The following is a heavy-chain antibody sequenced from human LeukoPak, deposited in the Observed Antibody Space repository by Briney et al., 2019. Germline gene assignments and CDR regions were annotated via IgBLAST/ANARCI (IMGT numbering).Heavy chain of an antibody. D-gene: IGHD4-17*01. CDR3: ARTNDYGDYFPFDY. CDR2: IYHSGST. V-gene: IGHV4-30-2*01. J-gene: IGHJ4*02. Sequence: SETLSLTCAVSGGSISSGGYSWSWIRQPPGKGLEWIGYIYHSGSTYYNPSLKSRVTISVDRSKNQFSLKLSSVTAADTAVYYCARTNDYGDYFPFDYWGQGTLVTVSS. CDR1: GGSISSGGYS.